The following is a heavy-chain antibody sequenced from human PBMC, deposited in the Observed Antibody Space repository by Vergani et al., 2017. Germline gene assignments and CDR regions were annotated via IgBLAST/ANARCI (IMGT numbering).Heavy chain of an antibody. CDR3: GAEGGYSYGYPFYYYGMDV. V-gene: IGHV1-58*01. Sequence: QMQLVQSGPEVKKPGTSVKVSCKASGFTFTSSAVQWVRQARGQRLEWIGWIVVGSGNTNYAQKFQERVTITRDMSTSTAYMELSSLRSEDTAVYYCGAEGGYSYGYPFYYYGMDVWGQGTTVTVSS. CDR2: IVVGSGNT. CDR1: GFTFTSSA. D-gene: IGHD5-18*01. J-gene: IGHJ6*02.